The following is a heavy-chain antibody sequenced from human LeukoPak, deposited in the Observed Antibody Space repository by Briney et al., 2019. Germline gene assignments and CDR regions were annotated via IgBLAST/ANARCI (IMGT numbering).Heavy chain of an antibody. D-gene: IGHD6-13*01. CDR2: ISSSGSTI. J-gene: IGHJ1*01. CDR3: ARVGVAAAAPHRYFQH. V-gene: IGHV3-11*01. CDR1: RFTFSDYY. Sequence: GGSLRLSCAASRFTFSDYYMSWIRQAPGKGLEWVSYISSSGSTIYYADSVKGRFTISRDNAKNSLYLQMNSLRAEDTAVYYCARVGVAAAAPHRYFQHWGQGTLVTVSS.